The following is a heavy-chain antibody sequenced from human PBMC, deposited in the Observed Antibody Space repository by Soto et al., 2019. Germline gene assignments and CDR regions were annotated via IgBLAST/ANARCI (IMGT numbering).Heavy chain of an antibody. J-gene: IGHJ6*02. D-gene: IGHD1-7*01. V-gene: IGHV1-18*01. Sequence: ASVKVSCKASGYTFTSYGISWVRQAPGQGLEWMGWISAYNGNTNYAQKLQGRVTMTTDTSTSTAYMELRSLRSDDTAVYYCARDSELELGYYYYYGMDVWGQGTTVTVSS. CDR3: ARDSELELGYYYYYGMDV. CDR1: GYTFTSYG. CDR2: ISAYNGNT.